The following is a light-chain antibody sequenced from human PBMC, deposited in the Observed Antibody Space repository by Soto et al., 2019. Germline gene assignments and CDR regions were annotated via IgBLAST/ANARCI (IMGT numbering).Light chain of an antibody. CDR2: GAS. J-gene: IGKJ1*01. CDR1: QSFNSIY. V-gene: IGKV3-20*01. CDR3: HQYDSWT. Sequence: IVLTQSPGTLSLSPGERATLSCRASQSFNSIYLAWYRQKPGQAPRRLIYGASSRATGIPDRFSGRGSGTDFTLTISRLEPEDFAVYYCHQYDSWTFGQGTKVYIK.